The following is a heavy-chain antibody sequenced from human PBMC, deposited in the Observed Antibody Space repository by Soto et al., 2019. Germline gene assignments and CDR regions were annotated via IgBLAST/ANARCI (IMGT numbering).Heavy chain of an antibody. V-gene: IGHV3-7*01. Sequence: GGSLRLSCAASGFTFSSYWMSWVRQAPGKGLEWVANIKQDGSEKYYVDSVKGRFTISRDNAKNSLYLQMNSLRAEDTAVYYCVTMVRGVTPDYYYYYMDVWGKGTTVTVSS. CDR1: GFTFSSYW. D-gene: IGHD3-10*01. CDR3: VTMVRGVTPDYYYYYMDV. J-gene: IGHJ6*03. CDR2: IKQDGSEK.